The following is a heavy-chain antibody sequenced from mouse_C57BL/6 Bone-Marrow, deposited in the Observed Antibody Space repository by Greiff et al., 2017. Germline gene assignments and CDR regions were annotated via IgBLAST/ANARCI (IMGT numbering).Heavy chain of an antibody. CDR3: ARVGPGFAY. CDR1: GFTFSDYY. CDR2: INYDGSST. J-gene: IGHJ3*01. Sequence: EVHLVESEGGLVQPGSSMKLSCTASGFTFSDYYMAWVRQVPEKGLEWVANINYDGSSTYYLDSLKSRFIISRDNAKNILYLQMSGLKSEDTATYYCARVGPGFAYWGQGTLVTVSA. V-gene: IGHV5-16*01.